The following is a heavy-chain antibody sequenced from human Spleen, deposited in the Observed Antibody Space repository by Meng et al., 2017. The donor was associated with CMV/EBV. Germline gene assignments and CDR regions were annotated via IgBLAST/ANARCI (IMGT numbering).Heavy chain of an antibody. D-gene: IGHD3-22*01. CDR1: GYSFITDD. V-gene: IGHV1-8*01. Sequence: ASVKVSCKASGYSFITDDINWVRQATGQGPEWMGWMNPNSGNTGYAQKFQGRVTMTRNISTRTAYMELSSLRSEDTAVYYCARVGGPIIPYYYDSSSIWGQGTMVTVSS. CDR3: ARVGGPIIPYYYDSSSI. J-gene: IGHJ3*02. CDR2: MNPNSGNT.